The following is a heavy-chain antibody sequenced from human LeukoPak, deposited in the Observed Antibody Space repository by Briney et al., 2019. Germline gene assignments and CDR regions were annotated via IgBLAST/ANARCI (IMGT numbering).Heavy chain of an antibody. D-gene: IGHD3-10*01. CDR2: IYYSGST. CDR3: ARGQTYYYGSGSYYKGFLFDP. Sequence: SETLSLTCTVSGGSISSYYWRWIRQPPGKGLEGIGYIYYSGSTNYNPSLKSRVTISVDTSKNQFSLKLSSVTAADTAVYYCARGQTYYYGSGSYYKGFLFDPWGQGTLVTVSS. CDR1: GGSISSYY. V-gene: IGHV4-59*01. J-gene: IGHJ5*02.